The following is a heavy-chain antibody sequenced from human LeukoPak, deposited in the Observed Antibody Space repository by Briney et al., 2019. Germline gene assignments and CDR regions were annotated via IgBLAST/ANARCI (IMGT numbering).Heavy chain of an antibody. Sequence: SETLSLPCTVSGGSISSSSYYWGWIRQPPGKGLEWMGNIYYSGSTYYNPSLKSRVTISVDTSKNQFSLKLSSVTAADTAVYYCARLVTEYGDYATYYYYYMDVWGKGTTVTISS. V-gene: IGHV4-39*01. J-gene: IGHJ6*03. CDR3: ARLVTEYGDYATYYYYYMDV. D-gene: IGHD4-17*01. CDR1: GGSISSSSYY. CDR2: IYYSGST.